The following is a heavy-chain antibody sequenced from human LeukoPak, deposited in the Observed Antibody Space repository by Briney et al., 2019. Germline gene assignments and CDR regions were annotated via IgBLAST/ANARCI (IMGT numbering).Heavy chain of an antibody. CDR3: ARGIYYYYGMDV. J-gene: IGHJ6*02. V-gene: IGHV3-23*01. Sequence: SGGSLRLSCAASGFTFSSYAMSWVRQAPGKGLEWVSAISGSGGSTYYADSVKGRFTISRDNSKNTLYLQMNSLRAEDTAVHYCARGIYYYYGMDVWGQGTTVTVSS. CDR2: ISGSGGST. CDR1: GFTFSSYA.